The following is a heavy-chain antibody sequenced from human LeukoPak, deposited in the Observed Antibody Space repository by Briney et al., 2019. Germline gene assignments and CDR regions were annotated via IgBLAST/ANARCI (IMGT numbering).Heavy chain of an antibody. J-gene: IGHJ4*02. Sequence: PSETLSLTCTVSGGSISSSSYYWGWIRQPPGKGLEWIGSIYYSGSTYYNPSLKSRVTISVDTSKNQFSLKLSSVTAADTAVYYCARDGHYGSGSYYTHWGQGTLVTVSS. CDR1: GGSISSSSYY. CDR3: ARDGHYGSGSYYTH. CDR2: IYYSGST. V-gene: IGHV4-39*07. D-gene: IGHD3-10*01.